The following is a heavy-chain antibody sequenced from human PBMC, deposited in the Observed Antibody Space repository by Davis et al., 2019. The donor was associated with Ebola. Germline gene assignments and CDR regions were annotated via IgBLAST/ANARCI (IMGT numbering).Heavy chain of an antibody. CDR2: IYYSGIT. V-gene: IGHV4-39*01. CDR1: GGSILSSSSH. D-gene: IGHD3-3*01. Sequence: MPSETLSLTCTVSGGSILSSSSHWGWIRQPPRKGLEWIGSIYYSGITYYNPSLKSRVTISVDTSKNQFSLKLRSVTAADTAMYYCARQGWSGYSLRHWLDPWGRGTLVTVSS. J-gene: IGHJ5*02. CDR3: ARQGWSGYSLRHWLDP.